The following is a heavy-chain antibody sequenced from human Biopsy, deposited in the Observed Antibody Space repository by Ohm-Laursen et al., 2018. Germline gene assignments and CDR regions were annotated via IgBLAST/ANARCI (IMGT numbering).Heavy chain of an antibody. CDR2: IHHSGST. D-gene: IGHD5-12*01. Sequence: SETLSLTCTVSGGSFTGHYWSWIRQPPGKGLECIGNIHHSGSTNYNPSLKSRLTISVDTSKNQFSLKLSSVTAANTAVYYCARLGSGDYFPTFFDFWGQGALVTVSS. J-gene: IGHJ4*02. V-gene: IGHV4-4*09. CDR3: ARLGSGDYFPTFFDF. CDR1: GGSFTGHY.